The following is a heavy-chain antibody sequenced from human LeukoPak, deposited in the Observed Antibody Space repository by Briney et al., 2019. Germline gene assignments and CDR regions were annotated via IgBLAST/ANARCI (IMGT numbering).Heavy chain of an antibody. CDR1: GGSISSYY. CDR3: AIESITIFGVVTNY. J-gene: IGHJ4*02. CDR2: IYTSGST. D-gene: IGHD3-3*01. V-gene: IGHV4-4*07. Sequence: SETLSLTCTVSGGSISSYYWSWIRQPAGKGLEWIGRIYTSGSTNYNPSLKSRVTISVDTSKNQFSLKLSSVTAADTAVYYCAIESITIFGVVTNYWGQGTLVTVSS.